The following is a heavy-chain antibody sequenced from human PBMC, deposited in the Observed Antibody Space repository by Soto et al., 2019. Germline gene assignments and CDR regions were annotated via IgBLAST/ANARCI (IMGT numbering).Heavy chain of an antibody. CDR3: ATRVKGDFDV. D-gene: IGHD3-3*01. CDR2: INPGNGDT. Sequence: QVQLMQPGAEVMKPGASMTVSCKASGDTFSRHYVHWVRQAPGQGLEWMGRINPGNGDTTYSQEFQGRVTMPRDTSPTTVYMDLSSLRSDDTAVYYCATRVKGDFDVWGQGTTVVVS. J-gene: IGHJ6*01. CDR1: GDTFSRHY. V-gene: IGHV1-46*03.